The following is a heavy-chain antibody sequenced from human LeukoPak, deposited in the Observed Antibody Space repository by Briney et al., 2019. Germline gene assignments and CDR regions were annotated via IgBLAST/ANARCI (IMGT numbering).Heavy chain of an antibody. J-gene: IGHJ4*02. V-gene: IGHV3-23*01. CDR2: ISASGIST. D-gene: IGHD3-10*01. Sequence: GGSLGLSCAAWVFIFSTYVMSWVGPARGRGLEGVSTISASGISTYYADSVKGRFPVSRDNSKNTLYLQMNSLRAEDTAVYFCANLRGSGSSYFDSWGQGTLVTVSS. CDR1: VFIFSTYV. CDR3: ANLRGSGSSYFDS.